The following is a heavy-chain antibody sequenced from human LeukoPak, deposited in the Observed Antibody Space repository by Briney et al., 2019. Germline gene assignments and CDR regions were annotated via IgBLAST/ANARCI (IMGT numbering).Heavy chain of an antibody. CDR3: AKDQGSSGPTDY. D-gene: IGHD3-22*01. V-gene: IGHV3-23*01. CDR1: GFTFSSYA. CDR2: ISGSGGST. Sequence: GGSLRLSCAASGFTFSSYAMRWVRQAPGKGLEWVSAISGSGGSTYYADSVKGRFTISRDNSKNTLYLQMNSLRAEDAAVYYCAKDQGSSGPTDYWGQGTLVTVSS. J-gene: IGHJ4*02.